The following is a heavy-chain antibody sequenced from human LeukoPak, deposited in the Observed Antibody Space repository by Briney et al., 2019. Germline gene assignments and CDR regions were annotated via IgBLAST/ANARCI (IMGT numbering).Heavy chain of an antibody. CDR1: GGSIRSYY. J-gene: IGHJ4*02. Sequence: SETLSLTCTVSGGSIRSYYWSWIRQPPGKGLEWIGYIYYSGSTNYNPSPKSRVTISVDTSKNQFSLKLSSVTAADTAVYYCARSIAAAGNYYFDYWGQGTLVTVSS. V-gene: IGHV4-59*01. CDR2: IYYSGST. D-gene: IGHD6-13*01. CDR3: ARSIAAAGNYYFDY.